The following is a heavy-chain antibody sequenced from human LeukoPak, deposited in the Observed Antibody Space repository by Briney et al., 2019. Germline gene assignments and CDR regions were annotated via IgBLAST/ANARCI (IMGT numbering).Heavy chain of an antibody. CDR3: ARGWAYGSGDRFDY. CDR2: INHSGST. CDR1: GGSFSGYY. Sequence: PSETLSLTCAVYGGSFSGYYWSWIRQPPGRGLEWIGEINHSGSTNYNPSLKSRVTISVDTSKNQFSLKLSSVTAADTAVYYCARGWAYGSGDRFDYWGQGTLVTVS. J-gene: IGHJ4*02. D-gene: IGHD3-10*01. V-gene: IGHV4-34*01.